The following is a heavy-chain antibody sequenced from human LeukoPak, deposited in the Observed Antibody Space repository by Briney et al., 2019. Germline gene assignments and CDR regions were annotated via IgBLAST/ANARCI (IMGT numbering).Heavy chain of an antibody. V-gene: IGHV4-59*04. D-gene: IGHD7-27*01. CDR2: ISFNGYT. J-gene: IGHJ4*02. CDR1: GGSISPYY. CDR3: ARLDWGSAGSGSFDY. Sequence: SETLSLTCTVSGGSISPYYWTWIRQPPGKGLEWIGSISFNGYTYYNPSLKSRLTKSVDTSKNQFSLKVSSVTAADTAVYYCARLDWGSAGSGSFDYWGQGTLVTVSS.